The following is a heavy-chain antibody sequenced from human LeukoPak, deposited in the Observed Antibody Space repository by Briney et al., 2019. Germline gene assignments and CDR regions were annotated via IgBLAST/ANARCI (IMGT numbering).Heavy chain of an antibody. Sequence: GRSLRLSCAASGFTFSSSGMHWVRQAPGKGLEWVAVISYDGSTKCYADSVKGRFTISRDNSKNTLYLQMNSLRAEDTAVYYCAKYDFWSGYGIDVWGQGTTVTVSS. D-gene: IGHD3-3*01. CDR1: GFTFSSSG. J-gene: IGHJ6*02. V-gene: IGHV3-30*18. CDR2: ISYDGSTK. CDR3: AKYDFWSGYGIDV.